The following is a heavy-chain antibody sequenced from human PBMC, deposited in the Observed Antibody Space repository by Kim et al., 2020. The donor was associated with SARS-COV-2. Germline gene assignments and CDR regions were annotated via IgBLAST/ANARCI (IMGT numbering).Heavy chain of an antibody. D-gene: IGHD3-16*01. CDR2: IYYSGST. CDR3: ARDGGPYYYGMDV. V-gene: IGHV4-59*01. Sequence: SETLSLTCTVSGGSISSYYWSWIRQPPGKGLEWIGYIYYSGSTNYNPSLKSRVTISVDTSKNQFSLKLSSVTAADTAVYYCARDGGPYYYGMDVWGQGTTVTVSS. J-gene: IGHJ6*02. CDR1: GGSISSYY.